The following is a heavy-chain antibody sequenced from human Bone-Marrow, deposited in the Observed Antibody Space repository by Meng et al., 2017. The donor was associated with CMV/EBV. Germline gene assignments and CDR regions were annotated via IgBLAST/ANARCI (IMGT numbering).Heavy chain of an antibody. Sequence: GESLKISCAASEFTVSSNYMSWVRQAPGKGLVWVSRTNSDGSSTSYAASVKGRFTISRDNAKNTLYLQMNSLRAEDTAVYYCARGDDYYDSSGLDCWGQGTLVTVSS. D-gene: IGHD3-22*01. J-gene: IGHJ4*02. CDR3: ARGDDYYDSSGLDC. V-gene: IGHV3-74*01. CDR1: EFTVSSNY. CDR2: TNSDGSST.